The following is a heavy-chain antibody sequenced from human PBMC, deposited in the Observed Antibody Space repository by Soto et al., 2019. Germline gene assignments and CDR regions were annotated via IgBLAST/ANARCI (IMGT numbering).Heavy chain of an antibody. J-gene: IGHJ6*03. CDR2: ISYDGSNK. V-gene: IGHV3-30*18. CDR1: GFTFSSYG. D-gene: IGHD6-13*01. Sequence: GGSLRLSCAASGFTFSSYGMHWVRQAPGKGLEWVAVISYDGSNKYYADSVKGRFTISRDNSKNTLYLQMNSLRAEDTAVYYCAKRVYSSSWYEDYYYMDVWGKGTTVTVSS. CDR3: AKRVYSSSWYEDYYYMDV.